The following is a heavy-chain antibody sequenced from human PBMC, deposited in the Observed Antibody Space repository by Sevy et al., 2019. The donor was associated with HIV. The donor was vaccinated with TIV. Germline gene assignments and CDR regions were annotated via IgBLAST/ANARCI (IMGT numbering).Heavy chain of an antibody. CDR1: GFTFSSYG. V-gene: IGHV3-30*02. Sequence: GGSLRLSCAASGFTFSSYGMHWVRQAPGKGLEWVAFIRYDGSNKYYADSVKGRFTISRDKSKNTLYLQMNSLRAEDTAVYYCAKELPSITIFGVVLDYFDYWGQGTLVTVSS. D-gene: IGHD3-3*01. CDR2: IRYDGSNK. J-gene: IGHJ4*02. CDR3: AKELPSITIFGVVLDYFDY.